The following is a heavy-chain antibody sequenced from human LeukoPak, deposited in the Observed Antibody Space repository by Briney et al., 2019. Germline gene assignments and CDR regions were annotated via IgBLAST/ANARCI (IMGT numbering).Heavy chain of an antibody. CDR3: ARVLGLGDYDSIRYYYGMDV. V-gene: IGHV3-48*01. CDR2: ISSSSSTI. D-gene: IGHD4-17*01. Sequence: GGSLRLSCAASGFAFSSYSMNWVRQAPGKGLEWVSYISSSSSTIYYADSVKGRFTISRDNSKNTLYLQMNSLRAEDTAVYYCARVLGLGDYDSIRYYYGMDVWGQGTTVTVSS. J-gene: IGHJ6*02. CDR1: GFAFSSYS.